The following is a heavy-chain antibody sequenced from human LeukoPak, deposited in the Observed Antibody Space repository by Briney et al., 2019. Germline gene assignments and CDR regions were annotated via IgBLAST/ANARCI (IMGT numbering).Heavy chain of an antibody. D-gene: IGHD6-19*01. CDR1: GGSIGSYY. CDR3: ARDVRSGWYAYFDY. J-gene: IGHJ4*02. Sequence: SETQSLTCTVSGGSIGSYYWSWIRQPAGKGLEWIGRIYTSGSTNYNPSLKSRVTMSVDTSKNQFSLKLSSVTAADTAVYYCARDVRSGWYAYFDYWGQGTLVTVSS. V-gene: IGHV4-4*07. CDR2: IYTSGST.